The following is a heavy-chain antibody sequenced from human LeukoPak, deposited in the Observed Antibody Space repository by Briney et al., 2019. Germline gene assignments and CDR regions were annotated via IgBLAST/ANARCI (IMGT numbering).Heavy chain of an antibody. Sequence: LAGGSLRLSCAASGFTFSSYAMTWVRQAPGKGLEWVSSISVNGGTTYYADSVKGRFTISRDNSKNTLYLQMNSLRAEDTAVYYCAKPTPDSSGYYPFDYWGQGTLVTVSS. CDR1: GFTFSSYA. CDR2: ISVNGGTT. D-gene: IGHD3-22*01. J-gene: IGHJ4*02. V-gene: IGHV3-23*01. CDR3: AKPTPDSSGYYPFDY.